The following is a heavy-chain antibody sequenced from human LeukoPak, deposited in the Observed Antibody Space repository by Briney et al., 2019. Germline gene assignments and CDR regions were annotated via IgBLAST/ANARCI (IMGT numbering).Heavy chain of an antibody. J-gene: IGHJ4*02. Sequence: GGSLRLSCAASGFTFSRYSMNWVRQAPGKGLEWVSAISGSGGSTYYADSVKGRFTISRDNSKNTLYLQMNSLRAEDTAVYYCAKALRWYPPFDYWGQGTLVTVSS. V-gene: IGHV3-23*01. CDR1: GFTFSRYS. CDR3: AKALRWYPPFDY. D-gene: IGHD4-23*01. CDR2: ISGSGGST.